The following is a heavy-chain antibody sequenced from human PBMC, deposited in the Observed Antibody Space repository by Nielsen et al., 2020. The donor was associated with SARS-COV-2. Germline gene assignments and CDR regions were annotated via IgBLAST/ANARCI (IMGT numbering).Heavy chain of an antibody. Sequence: WVRQAPGQRLEWTGWINAGNGNTKYSQKFQGRVTITRDTSASTAYMELSSLRSEDTAVYYCATDLGLDYWGQGTLVTVS. CDR2: INAGNGNT. V-gene: IGHV1-3*01. J-gene: IGHJ4*02. CDR3: ATDLGLDY.